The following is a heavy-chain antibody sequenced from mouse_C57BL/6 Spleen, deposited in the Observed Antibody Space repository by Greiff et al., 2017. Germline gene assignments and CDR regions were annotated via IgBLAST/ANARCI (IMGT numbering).Heavy chain of an antibody. CDR1: GFNIKDDY. CDR3: VYYYGSSYVGYFDV. J-gene: IGHJ1*03. D-gene: IGHD1-1*01. Sequence: VQLQQSGAELVRPGASVKLSCTASGFNIKDDYMHWVKQRPEQGLEWIGWIDPENGDTEYASKFQGKATITADTSSNTAYLQLSSLTSEDTAVYYCVYYYGSSYVGYFDVWGTGTTVTVSS. CDR2: IDPENGDT. V-gene: IGHV14-4*01.